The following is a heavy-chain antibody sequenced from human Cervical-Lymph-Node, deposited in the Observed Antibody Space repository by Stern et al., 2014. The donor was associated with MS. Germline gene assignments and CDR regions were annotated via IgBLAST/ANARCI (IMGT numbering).Heavy chain of an antibody. CDR2: TSWNRNNI. CDR1: GFTFDDCC. CDR3: TKDISERHYYFDS. J-gene: IGHJ4*02. Sequence: EVQLVESGGGSVQPGGSLRLSCAASGFTFDDCCMHWVRQAPGKGLEWVSVTSWNRNNIGYADSISGGFTITRDNTKNSQYLQMNGLRQENTAWYYCTKDISERHYYFDSWGEGTLVTVSS. D-gene: IGHD3-16*02. V-gene: IGHV3-9*01.